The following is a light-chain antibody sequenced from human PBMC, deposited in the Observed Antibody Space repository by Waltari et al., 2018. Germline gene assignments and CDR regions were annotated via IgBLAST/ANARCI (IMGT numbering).Light chain of an antibody. CDR1: QGINTD. CDR3: LQDHTYPLT. Sequence: AIQMTQSPSSLSASVGDRVTISCRASQGINTDLGWYQQKPGGAPKLLISGASTLQSGVPSRFSGSGSGTVFTLTISSLQPDDFTTYFCLQDHTYPLTFGQGTKVDI. CDR2: GAS. V-gene: IGKV1-6*01. J-gene: IGKJ1*01.